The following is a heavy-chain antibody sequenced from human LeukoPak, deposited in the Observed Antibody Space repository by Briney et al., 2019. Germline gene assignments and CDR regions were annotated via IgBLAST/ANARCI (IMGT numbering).Heavy chain of an antibody. CDR3: ARHETLIVGATPDY. V-gene: IGHV4-4*07. CDR1: GASISSYY. J-gene: IGHJ4*02. D-gene: IGHD1-26*01. Sequence: SETLSHTCTVSGASISSYYWSWIRQPAGKALEWIGRIYVTGSTTYNPSLESRVTMSLDTSKNHFSLKLRSVTAADTAVYYCARHETLIVGATPDYWGQGTLVTVSS. CDR2: IYVTGST.